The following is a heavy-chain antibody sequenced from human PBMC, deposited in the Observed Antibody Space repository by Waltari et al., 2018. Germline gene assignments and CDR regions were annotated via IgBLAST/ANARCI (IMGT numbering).Heavy chain of an antibody. D-gene: IGHD6-13*01. CDR2: IKSKTDGGTT. Sequence: EVQLVESGGGLVKPGGSLRLSCAASGFTFSNAWMSWVRQAPGKGMAWVGRIKSKTDGGTTDYAAPVKGRFTISRDDSKNTLYLQMNSLKTEDTAVYYCTTAPLYSSSWYKGYWGQGTLVTVSS. J-gene: IGHJ4*02. CDR3: TTAPLYSSSWYKGY. CDR1: GFTFSNAW. V-gene: IGHV3-15*01.